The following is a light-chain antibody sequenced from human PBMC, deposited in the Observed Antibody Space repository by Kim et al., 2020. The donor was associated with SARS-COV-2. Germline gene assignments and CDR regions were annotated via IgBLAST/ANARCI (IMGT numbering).Light chain of an antibody. Sequence: QSALTQPASVSGSPGQSITISCTGTSSDVGSYNLVSWYQQHPGKAPKLMIYEVSKRPSGVSNRFSGSKSGNMASLTISGLQAEDEADYYCCSYAGSSTPVVFGGGTQLTVL. CDR2: EVS. V-gene: IGLV2-23*02. J-gene: IGLJ2*01. CDR3: CSYAGSSTPVV. CDR1: SSDVGSYNL.